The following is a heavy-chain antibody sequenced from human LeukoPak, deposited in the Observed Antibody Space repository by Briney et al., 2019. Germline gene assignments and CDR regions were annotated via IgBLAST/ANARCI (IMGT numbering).Heavy chain of an antibody. D-gene: IGHD3-16*02. CDR3: ARAHYDYVWGSYRSSWFDP. CDR1: GGSLSGCY. J-gene: IGHJ5*02. CDR2: INHSGST. V-gene: IGHV4-34*01. Sequence: SETLSLTCAVYGGSLSGCYWSGMRQPPARGLEWIGEINHSGSTNYNPPLKSRVTISVDTSKNQFSLKLSSVTAADTAVYYCARAHYDYVWGSYRSSWFDPWGQGTLVTVSS.